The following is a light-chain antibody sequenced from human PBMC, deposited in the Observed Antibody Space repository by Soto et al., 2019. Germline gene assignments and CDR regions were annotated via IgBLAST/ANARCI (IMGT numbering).Light chain of an antibody. CDR3: SSYAVNNKVI. V-gene: IGLV2-8*01. CDR1: RSDIGGYNY. J-gene: IGLJ2*01. CDR2: DVY. Sequence: QLVLTQPPSASGSLGQSVTISCTGTRSDIGGYNYVSWYLQYPGKAPKLMIYDVYKRPSGVPDRFSGSKSGNTASLTVSGLQAEDEADYYCSSYAVNNKVIFGGGTKLTVL.